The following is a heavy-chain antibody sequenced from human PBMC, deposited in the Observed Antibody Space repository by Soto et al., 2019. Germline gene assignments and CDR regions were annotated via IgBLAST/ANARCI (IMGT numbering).Heavy chain of an antibody. D-gene: IGHD3-22*01. V-gene: IGHV4-59*01. CDR2: IYYSGST. Sequence: SETLSLSCTVSGGSISSYYWSWIRQPPGKGLEWIGYIYYSGSTNYNPSLKSRVTISVDTSKNQFSLKLSSVTATDTAVYYCARGSIVHYFDYWGQGTLVTVSS. J-gene: IGHJ4*02. CDR3: ARGSIVHYFDY. CDR1: GGSISSYY.